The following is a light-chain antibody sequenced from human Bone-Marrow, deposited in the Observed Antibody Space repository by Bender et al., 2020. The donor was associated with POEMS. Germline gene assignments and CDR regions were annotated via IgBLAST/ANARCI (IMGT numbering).Light chain of an antibody. J-gene: IGLJ1*01. Sequence: QSALTQPASVSGSPGQSITISCTGTSSDVGGYDYVSWYQQHPGKPPKLLIYEVSERPSVVPDRFSGSKSGNTASLTVSGLQADDEADFYCSSYAVNNRYVFGTGTRVTVL. V-gene: IGLV2-8*01. CDR3: SSYAVNNRYV. CDR1: SSDVGGYDY. CDR2: EVS.